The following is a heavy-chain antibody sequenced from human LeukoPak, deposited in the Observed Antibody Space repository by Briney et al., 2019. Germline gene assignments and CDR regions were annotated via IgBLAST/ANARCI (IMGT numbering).Heavy chain of an antibody. CDR3: ARGRGGPKEVVVAAIDY. CDR2: MNPNSGNT. Sequence: ASVKVSCKASGYTFTSYDINWVRQATGQGLEWMGSMNPNSGNTGYAQKFQGRVTMTRNTSISTAYMELSSLRSEDTAVYYCARGRGGPKEVVVAAIDYWGQGTLVTVSS. V-gene: IGHV1-8*01. D-gene: IGHD2-15*01. CDR1: GYTFTSYD. J-gene: IGHJ4*02.